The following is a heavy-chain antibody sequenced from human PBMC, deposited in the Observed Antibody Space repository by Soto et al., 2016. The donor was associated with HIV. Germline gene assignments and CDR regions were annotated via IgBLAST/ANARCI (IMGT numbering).Heavy chain of an antibody. V-gene: IGHV1-69*12. D-gene: IGHD3-9*01. CDR2: IIPIFATT. Sequence: QVQLVQSGAEVKKPGSSVKVSCKASGGTFSNYAISWVRQAPGQGLEWMGGIIPIFATTNYAQKFQGRVTFTADDSTSTAYMELSSLTSDDTAVYYCAREIWEDYDILTGSGYYYVWTSGAKGPRSASP. CDR1: GGTFSNYA. J-gene: IGHJ6*02. CDR3: AREIWEDYDILTGSGYYYVWTS.